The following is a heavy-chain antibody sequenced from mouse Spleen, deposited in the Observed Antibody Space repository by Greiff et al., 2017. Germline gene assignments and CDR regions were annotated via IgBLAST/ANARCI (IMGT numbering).Heavy chain of an antibody. Sequence: ESGPGLVKPSQSLSLTCSVTGYSITSGYYWNWIRQFPGNKLEWMGYISYDGSNNYNPSLKNRISITRDTSKNQFFLKLNSVTTEDTATYYCARMDGNYGAWFAYWGQGTLVTVSA. CDR2: ISYDGSN. CDR3: ARMDGNYGAWFAY. J-gene: IGHJ3*01. CDR1: GYSITSGYY. D-gene: IGHD2-1*01. V-gene: IGHV3-6*01.